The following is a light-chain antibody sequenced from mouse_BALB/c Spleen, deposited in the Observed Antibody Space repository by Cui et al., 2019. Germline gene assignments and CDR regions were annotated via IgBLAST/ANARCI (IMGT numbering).Light chain of an antibody. CDR1: QNINVW. Sequence: DIQMNQSPYSLSASLGDTITITCHASQNINVWLSWYQQKPGNIPKLLIYKASNLHTGVPSRFSGSGSGTGFTLTISSLQPEDIATYYCQQGQSHPLTFGGGTKLEIK. CDR2: KAS. J-gene: IGKJ1*01. CDR3: QQGQSHPLT. V-gene: IGKV10-94*02.